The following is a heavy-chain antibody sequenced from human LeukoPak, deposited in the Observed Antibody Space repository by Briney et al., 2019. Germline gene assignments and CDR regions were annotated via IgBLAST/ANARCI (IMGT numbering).Heavy chain of an antibody. Sequence: CXASGFTFSSYSMNWVRQAPGKGLEWVSAISGSGGSTHYADSVKGRFTISRDNSKNTLYLQMNRLRDEDTAVYYXXXXXXIXXTXFDPWGXGXLVTVSS. V-gene: IGHV3-23*01. CDR1: GFTFSSYS. CDR3: XXXXXIXXTXFDP. CDR2: ISGSGGST. J-gene: IGHJ5*02.